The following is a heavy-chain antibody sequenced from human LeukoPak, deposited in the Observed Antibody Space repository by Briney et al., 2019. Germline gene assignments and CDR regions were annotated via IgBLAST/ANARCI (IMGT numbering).Heavy chain of an antibody. J-gene: IGHJ4*02. CDR1: GGSISSNSYY. CDR3: ASSLYDTRGYYFDY. Sequence: SETLSLTCTVSGGSISSNSYYWGWIRQPPGKGLEWLGNIYYSGSTYYNPSLKSRVTISVDTSKNQFSLKLSSVTAADTAVYYCASSLYDTRGYYFDYWGQGALVTVSS. CDR2: IYYSGST. V-gene: IGHV4-39*01. D-gene: IGHD3-22*01.